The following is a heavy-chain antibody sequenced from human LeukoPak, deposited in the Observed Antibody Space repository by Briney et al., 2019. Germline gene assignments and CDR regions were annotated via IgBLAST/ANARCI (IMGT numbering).Heavy chain of an antibody. J-gene: IGHJ4*02. CDR2: ISYDGSNK. D-gene: IGHD2-15*01. Sequence: GGSLRLSCAASGFTFSSYSMNWVRQAPGKGLEWVAAISYDGSNKYYADSVKGRFTISRDNSKDTLYLQMNSLRAEDTAVYYCARDSPPGYCSGGSCFILLDWGQGTLVTVSS. CDR3: ARDSPPGYCSGGSCFILLD. V-gene: IGHV3-30*03. CDR1: GFTFSSYS.